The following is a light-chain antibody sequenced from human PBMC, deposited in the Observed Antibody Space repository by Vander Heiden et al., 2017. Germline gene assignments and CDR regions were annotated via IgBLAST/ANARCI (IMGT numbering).Light chain of an antibody. V-gene: IGLV4-69*01. Sequence: LVLSQSPSASASLGASVRLTCTLSSGHSSNAIAWHQQQPQKGPRYLMKLNSDGSHKKGDGIPDRFSGFSSGAERYLFISSVQSEDEADYYCQTWGTGIAVFGGGTKLTVL. CDR1: SGHSSNA. CDR2: LNSDGSH. CDR3: QTWGTGIAV. J-gene: IGLJ3*02.